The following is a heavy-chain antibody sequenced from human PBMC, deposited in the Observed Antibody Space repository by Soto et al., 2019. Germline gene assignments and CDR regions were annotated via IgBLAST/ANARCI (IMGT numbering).Heavy chain of an antibody. CDR1: GYTFTNYA. CDR3: ARGHLAVVPVASWFYYMDV. V-gene: IGHV1-3*01. D-gene: IGHD2-2*01. J-gene: IGHJ6*03. Sequence: QVQLGQSGAEVEKPGASVKVSCKASGYTFTNYAVHWVRQAPGQRLEWMGWINAGNGNTRFSQNLQGRVPITRDTSARTGYMELSSLGSEDTAVYYCARGHLAVVPVASWFYYMDVWGKGTTVTVSS. CDR2: INAGNGNT.